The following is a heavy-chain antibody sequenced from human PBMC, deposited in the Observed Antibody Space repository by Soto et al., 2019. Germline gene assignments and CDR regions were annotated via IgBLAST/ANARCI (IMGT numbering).Heavy chain of an antibody. V-gene: IGHV1-2*02. D-gene: IGHD4-17*01. Sequence: SVKVSCKTSGYTFAAYYIHWIRQAPGQGLEWMGWINPTSGGTVYAQNFQDRVTMTRDTSISTAYMELRRLNSDDTAVYYCARDTDYGDYWGYFFDSWGQGTPVTVSS. CDR1: GYTFAAYY. CDR3: ARDTDYGDYWGYFFDS. J-gene: IGHJ4*02. CDR2: INPTSGGT.